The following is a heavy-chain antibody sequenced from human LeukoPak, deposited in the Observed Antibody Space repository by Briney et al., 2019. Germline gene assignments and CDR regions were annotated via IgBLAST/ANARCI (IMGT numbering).Heavy chain of an antibody. CDR3: AKDYYALRDTPWFDI. D-gene: IGHD3-22*01. V-gene: IGHV3-23*01. Sequence: GSLRLSCAASGFTFSSYAMNWVRQAPGKGLEWVSAISGSGGSTYYADSVKGRFTISRDNSKNTLYLQMNSLRAEDTAVYYCAKDYYALRDTPWFDIWGQGTMVTVSS. CDR2: ISGSGGST. CDR1: GFTFSSYA. J-gene: IGHJ3*02.